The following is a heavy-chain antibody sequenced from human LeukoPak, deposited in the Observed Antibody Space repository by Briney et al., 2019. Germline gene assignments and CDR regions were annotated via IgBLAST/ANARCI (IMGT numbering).Heavy chain of an antibody. Sequence: GRSPRLSCVASGFTFDDYAMHWVRQAPGKGLEWVSGISWNSGSIGYADSVKGRFTISRDNAKNSLYLQMNSLRAEDTALYYCAKDNSAGTTAQLDYWGQGTLVTVSS. D-gene: IGHD1-1*01. CDR2: ISWNSGSI. CDR1: GFTFDDYA. CDR3: AKDNSAGTTAQLDY. J-gene: IGHJ4*02. V-gene: IGHV3-9*01.